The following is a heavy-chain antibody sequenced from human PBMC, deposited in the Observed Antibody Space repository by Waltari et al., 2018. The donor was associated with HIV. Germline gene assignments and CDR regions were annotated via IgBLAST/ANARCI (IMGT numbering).Heavy chain of an antibody. CDR1: GFTCGSFS. V-gene: IGHV3-21*01. CDR3: ARALTNFGGF. Sequence: EVQLVESGGGRVKPGGTLGLPCAGSGFTCGSFSMNWVRQAPGKGLEWVASISSGSSFIDYADSVKGRFTISRDNAKNSLYLQMKSLRVEDTALYYCARALTNFGGFWGQGTLVTVSS. D-gene: IGHD4-17*01. CDR2: ISSGSSFI. J-gene: IGHJ4*02.